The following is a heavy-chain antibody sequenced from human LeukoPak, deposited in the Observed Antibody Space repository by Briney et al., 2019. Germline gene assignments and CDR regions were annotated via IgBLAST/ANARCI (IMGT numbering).Heavy chain of an antibody. CDR1: GYSFTTYY. CDR2: INPSGGST. J-gene: IGHJ3*02. V-gene: IGHV1-46*01. Sequence: ASVKVSCKASGYSFTTYYMHWVRQAPGQGLEWMGMINPSGGSTSYAQKFQGRVTMTRDMSTNTVYVELSSLTSEDTAVYYCAREFRARPGAYDIWGQGTMLTVSS. D-gene: IGHD5-24*01. CDR3: AREFRARPGAYDI.